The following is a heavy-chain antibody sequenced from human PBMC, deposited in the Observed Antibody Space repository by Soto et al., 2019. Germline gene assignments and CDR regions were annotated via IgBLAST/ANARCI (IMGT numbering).Heavy chain of an antibody. CDR3: ARDFYGSGTYYDDH. D-gene: IGHD3-10*01. V-gene: IGHV1-3*01. CDR1: GYSFTTYA. J-gene: IGHJ4*02. Sequence: QVQLVQSGAEVKKPGASVQVSCTASGYSFTTYAIHWVRQAPGQRLEWMGWINAASGNTKYSEKFQGRVTFTRDRSASTAYMGLTSLTSEDTAVYFCARDFYGSGTYYDDHWGQGTLVTVSS. CDR2: INAASGNT.